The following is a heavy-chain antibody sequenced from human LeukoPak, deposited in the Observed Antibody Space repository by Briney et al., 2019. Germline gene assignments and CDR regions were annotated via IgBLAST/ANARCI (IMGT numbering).Heavy chain of an antibody. CDR2: IIPIFGTA. D-gene: IGHD4-17*01. CDR1: GGTFSSYA. V-gene: IGHV1-69*05. J-gene: IGHJ6*03. CDR3: ASHRNVYGDRTGDYYYMDV. Sequence: ASVKVSCKASGGTFSSYAISWVRQAPGQGLEWMGGIIPIFGTANYAQKLQGRVTITTDESTSTAYMELSSLRSEDTAVYYCASHRNVYGDRTGDYYYMDVWGKGTMVTVSS.